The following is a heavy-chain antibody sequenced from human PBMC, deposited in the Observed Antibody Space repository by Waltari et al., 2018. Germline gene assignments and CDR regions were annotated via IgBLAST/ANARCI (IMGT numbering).Heavy chain of an antibody. Sequence: QVQLVQSGAEVKKPGAAVKVSCRASGYTFTGYYIHWVRQAPGQGLEWSGGINPNRVGTHCAQKFQGRVTMTSGTSISTAFMELSSLRSDDTAVYYCARSDSSGFIFDYWGRGSLVTVSS. CDR1: GYTFTGYY. CDR3: ARSDSSGFIFDY. D-gene: IGHD3-22*01. J-gene: IGHJ4*02. CDR2: INPNRVGT. V-gene: IGHV1-2*02.